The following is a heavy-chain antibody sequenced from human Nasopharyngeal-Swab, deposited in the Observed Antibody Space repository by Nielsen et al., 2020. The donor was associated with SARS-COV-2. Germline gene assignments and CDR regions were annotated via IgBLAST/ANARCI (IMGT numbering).Heavy chain of an antibody. Sequence: GESLKISCKGSGYSFTSYWISWVRQMPGKGLEWMGRIDPSASYTNYSPSFQGHVTISADKSISTAYLQWSSLKASDTAMYYRARRGIAAASYGMDVWGQGTTVTVSS. CDR1: GYSFTSYW. CDR2: IDPSASYT. CDR3: ARRGIAAASYGMDV. D-gene: IGHD6-13*01. J-gene: IGHJ6*02. V-gene: IGHV5-10-1*01.